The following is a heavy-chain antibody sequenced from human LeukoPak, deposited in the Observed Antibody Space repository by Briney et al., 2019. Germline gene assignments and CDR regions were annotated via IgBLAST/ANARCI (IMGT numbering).Heavy chain of an antibody. CDR3: ARGQIYDHWTPVSWKFDL. CDR2: IYTTVAGSP. J-gene: IGHJ2*01. Sequence: SQTLSLICSVSGFSITSGYFWGWIRQSPGKGLEWIVNIYTTVAGSPSYNPSVKTRVTMFSDKAKNQLSHKMNSVTAADTAVYYCARGQIYDHWTPVSWKFDLWGRGTLVSVSS. D-gene: IGHD3/OR15-3a*01. V-gene: IGHV4-38-2*02. CDR1: GFSITSGYF.